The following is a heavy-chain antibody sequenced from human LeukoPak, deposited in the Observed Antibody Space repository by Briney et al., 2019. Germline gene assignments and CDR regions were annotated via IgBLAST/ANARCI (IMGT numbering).Heavy chain of an antibody. Sequence: GASVKVSCKASGYTFTSYYMHWVRQAPGQGLEWMGIINPSGGSTSYAQKFQGRVTMTRDTSTSTVYMELSSLRSEDTAVYYCARDPVITMIVPDAFDIWGQGTMVTVSS. D-gene: IGHD3-22*01. V-gene: IGHV1-46*01. CDR2: INPSGGST. CDR3: ARDPVITMIVPDAFDI. CDR1: GYTFTSYY. J-gene: IGHJ3*02.